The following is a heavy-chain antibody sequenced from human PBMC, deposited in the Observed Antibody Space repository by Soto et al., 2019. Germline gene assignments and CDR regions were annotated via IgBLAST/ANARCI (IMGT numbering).Heavy chain of an antibody. CDR1: GCSVSSGSYY. J-gene: IGHJ4*02. D-gene: IGHD6-19*01. V-gene: IGHV4-61*01. CDR2: IYYSGST. Sequence: PSETLSLTCTVSGCSVSSGSYYWSWIRQPPGKGLEWIGYIYYSGSTNYNPSLKSRVTISVDTSKNQFSLKLSSVTAADTAVYYCARDSSGWYGGLDYWGQGTLVTVSS. CDR3: ARDSSGWYGGLDY.